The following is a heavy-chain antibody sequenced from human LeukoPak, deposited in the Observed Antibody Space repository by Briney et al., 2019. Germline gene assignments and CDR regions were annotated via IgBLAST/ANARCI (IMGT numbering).Heavy chain of an antibody. CDR1: GFTFRSYV. V-gene: IGHV3-23*01. D-gene: IGHD3-22*01. CDR3: TKINAYHYDSSGYYFDY. CDR2: ISGSGGNT. Sequence: GGSLRLSCAASGFTFRSYVMSWVRQAPGRGLEWVSGISGSGGNTYYADSVKGRFTISRDNSKSTLYLQMNSLRAEDTAVYYCTKINAYHYDSSGYYFDYRGQGTLVTVSS. J-gene: IGHJ4*02.